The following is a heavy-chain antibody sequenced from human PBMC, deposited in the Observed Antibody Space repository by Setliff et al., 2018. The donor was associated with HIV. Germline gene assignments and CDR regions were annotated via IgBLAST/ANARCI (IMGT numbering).Heavy chain of an antibody. Sequence: SETLSLTCTVSGGSISSYYWSWIRQPPGKGLEWIGNIYYRGSTNYNPSLKSRVTISIDTSKNQFSLMLSSVTAADTAVYYCATSSPDSSAYSGWFDPWGQGTLVTVSS. D-gene: IGHD2-21*01. J-gene: IGHJ5*02. V-gene: IGHV4-59*08. CDR2: IYYRGST. CDR3: ATSSPDSSAYSGWFDP. CDR1: GGSISSYY.